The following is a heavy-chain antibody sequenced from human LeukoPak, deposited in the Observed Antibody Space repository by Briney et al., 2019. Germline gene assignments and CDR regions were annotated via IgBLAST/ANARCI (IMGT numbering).Heavy chain of an antibody. D-gene: IGHD2-2*01. CDR3: ARDLKTAMDYFDY. V-gene: IGHV3-23*01. J-gene: IGHJ4*02. CDR2: ISTDAGET. CDR1: GFTFSNSG. Sequence: GGSLRLSCAASGFTFSNSGMSWVRQAPGKGLEWVSAISTDAGETHYADSVKGRFTISRDNSKNTLFLQMNSLRPEDTAVYYCARDLKTAMDYFDYWGQGALVTVSS.